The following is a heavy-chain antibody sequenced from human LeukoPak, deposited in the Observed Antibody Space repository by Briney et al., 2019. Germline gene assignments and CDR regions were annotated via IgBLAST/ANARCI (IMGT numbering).Heavy chain of an antibody. J-gene: IGHJ4*02. V-gene: IGHV3-7*01. CDR2: INKDGSEK. Sequence: GESLRLSCATSGFTFSSHWMSWVRQAPGRGLEWVANINKDGSEKKYVDSVKGRFTISRDNAKNSLYLQMNSLRAEDTAVYYCARDLGHVDIVATWEFDYWGQGTLVTVSS. CDR1: GFTFSSHW. CDR3: ARDLGHVDIVATWEFDY. D-gene: IGHD5-12*01.